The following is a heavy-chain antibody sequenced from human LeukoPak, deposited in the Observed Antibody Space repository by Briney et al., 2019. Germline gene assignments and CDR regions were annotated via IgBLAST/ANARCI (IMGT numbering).Heavy chain of an antibody. Sequence: ASVKVSCKASGYTFTNDVIHWVRQAPGQTLEWMGWVNPGNGNTKYSQKFQGRVTMTRDTSISTAYMELSRLRSDDTAVYYCARDPSYQLLFSVDYYYYMDVWGKGTTVTVSS. CDR3: ARDPSYQLLFSVDYYYYMDV. J-gene: IGHJ6*03. D-gene: IGHD2-2*01. V-gene: IGHV1-3*01. CDR2: VNPGNGNT. CDR1: GYTFTNDV.